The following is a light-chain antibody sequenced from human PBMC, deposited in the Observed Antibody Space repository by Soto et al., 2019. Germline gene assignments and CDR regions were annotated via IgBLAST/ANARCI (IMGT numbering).Light chain of an antibody. Sequence: QSALTQPASVSGSPGQSITISCTGTSSDVGGYNYVSWYQQHPGKAPKLMIYEVSNRPSGVSNRFSGSKSGNTASLTISGLQAEDEADYYCSSYTSNSTLIFGTGTKLTVL. CDR1: SSDVGGYNY. CDR3: SSYTSNSTLI. J-gene: IGLJ1*01. V-gene: IGLV2-14*01. CDR2: EVS.